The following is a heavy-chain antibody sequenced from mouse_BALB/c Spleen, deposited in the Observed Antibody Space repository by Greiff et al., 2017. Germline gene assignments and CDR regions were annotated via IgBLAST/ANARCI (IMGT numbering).Heavy chain of an antibody. D-gene: IGHD2-10*02. Sequence: EVQLHQSGPELVKPGASVKIPCKASGYTFTDYNMDWVKQSHGKSLEWIGDINPNNGGTIYNQKFKGKATLTVDKSSSTAYMELRSLTSEDTAVYYCARSYGPFAYWGQGTLVTVSA. V-gene: IGHV1-18*01. CDR3: ARSYGPFAY. CDR2: INPNNGGT. CDR1: GYTFTDYN. J-gene: IGHJ3*01.